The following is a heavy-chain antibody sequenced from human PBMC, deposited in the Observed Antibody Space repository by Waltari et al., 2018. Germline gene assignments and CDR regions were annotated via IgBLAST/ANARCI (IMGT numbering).Heavy chain of an antibody. Sequence: QLQLQESGPGLVKSSATLSLTCAVSGGSISRRAYYWVWLRQPPGKELEWIGSIYPSGDTYYHASLESRVRVSVDRSSNHFSMTLSSVTAADTAVYYCARRGDWLPLDAFDIWGQGTVVTVSS. J-gene: IGHJ3*02. CDR3: ARRGDWLPLDAFDI. V-gene: IGHV4-39*02. CDR1: GGSISRRAYY. D-gene: IGHD2-15*01. CDR2: IYPSGDT.